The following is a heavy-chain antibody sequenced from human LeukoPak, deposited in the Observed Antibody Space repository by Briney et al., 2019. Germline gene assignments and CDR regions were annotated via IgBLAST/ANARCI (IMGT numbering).Heavy chain of an antibody. D-gene: IGHD3-22*01. CDR2: INPSGTST. J-gene: IGHJ5*02. Sequence: ASVKVSFKAPGYSFTTYYLHWVRQAPGQGLEWMGIINPSGTSTTYAQKFQGRVTMTMDTSTSTVYMELSSLRSEDTAMYYCARGPPGRVYDSSKKGLFDPWGQGTLVTVSS. CDR3: ARGPPGRVYDSSKKGLFDP. V-gene: IGHV1-46*01. CDR1: GYSFTTYY.